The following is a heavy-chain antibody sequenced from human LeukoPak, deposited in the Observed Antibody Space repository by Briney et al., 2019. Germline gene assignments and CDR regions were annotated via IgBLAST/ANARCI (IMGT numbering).Heavy chain of an antibody. D-gene: IGHD4-17*01. CDR3: TRVVGDETTYRPFYT. J-gene: IGHJ4*03. CDR1: GFTLSSCW. Sequence: PGGSLSLSCAASGFTLSSCWVHWVRQVPGKGLVWVSRINSDGSSTSYADSVKGRFTISRDNAKNTLYLPMNSLRAEDTAVYYCTRVVGDETTYRPFYTWGHGTLVTVSS. V-gene: IGHV3-74*01. CDR2: INSDGSST.